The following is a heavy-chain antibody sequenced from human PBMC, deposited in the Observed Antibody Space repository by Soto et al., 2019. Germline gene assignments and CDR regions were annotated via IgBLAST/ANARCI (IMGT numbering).Heavy chain of an antibody. V-gene: IGHV3-23*01. CDR3: AKMTSDSYGRNYGMDV. J-gene: IGHJ6*02. CDR1: VFPVSSYA. D-gene: IGHD5-18*01. CDR2: LSDSGVSP. Sequence: GSLRLSGAGSVFPVSSYAMSWVRQAPEKGLEWVSALSDSGVSPYYADSVKGRFTISRDNSKNTLYLQMDSLRVEDTALYYCAKMTSDSYGRNYGMDVWGQGTTVTVSS.